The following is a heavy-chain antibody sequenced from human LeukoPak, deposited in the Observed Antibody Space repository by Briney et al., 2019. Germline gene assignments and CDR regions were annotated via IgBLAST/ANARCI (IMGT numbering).Heavy chain of an antibody. CDR1: GFTFSSYS. Sequence: GGSLRLSCAASGFTFSSYSMNWVRQAPGKGLEWVSYISSSSSTIYYADSVKGRFTISRDNAKNSLYLQMNSLRAEDTAVYYCARDTTTVTAPYYFDYWGQGTLVTVSS. D-gene: IGHD4-11*01. CDR3: ARDTTTVTAPYYFDY. CDR2: ISSSSSTI. V-gene: IGHV3-48*04. J-gene: IGHJ4*02.